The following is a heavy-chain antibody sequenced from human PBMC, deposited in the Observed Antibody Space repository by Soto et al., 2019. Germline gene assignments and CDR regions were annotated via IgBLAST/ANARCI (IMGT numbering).Heavy chain of an antibody. Sequence: SETLSLTCTVSSGSISSSSYYWSWIRQPPGKGLECIGYIYYSGSTKYNPSLKSRVTVSVDTSKNQFSLKLSSVTAADTAVYYCARVGRGSGWLDSWGQGTLVTVSS. CDR3: ARVGRGSGWLDS. CDR1: SGSISSSSYY. J-gene: IGHJ4*02. CDR2: IYYSGST. D-gene: IGHD6-19*01. V-gene: IGHV4-61*01.